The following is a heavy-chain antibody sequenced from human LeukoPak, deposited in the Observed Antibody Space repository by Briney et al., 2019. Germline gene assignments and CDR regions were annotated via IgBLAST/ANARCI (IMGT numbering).Heavy chain of an antibody. D-gene: IGHD5-24*01. Sequence: PGGSLRLSCEASGFTFSRYWMHWVRQVPGKGLEWLSRINSVATSSTYADSVKGRFTISRDNAKNTLFLQMNSLGVDDTAVYYCARDRGEGYEFGYWGQGTLVTVSS. J-gene: IGHJ4*02. V-gene: IGHV3-74*03. CDR2: INSVATSS. CDR1: GFTFSRYW. CDR3: ARDRGEGYEFGY.